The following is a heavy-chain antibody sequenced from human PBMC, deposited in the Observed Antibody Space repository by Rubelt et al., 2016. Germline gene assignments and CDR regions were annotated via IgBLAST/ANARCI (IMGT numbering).Heavy chain of an antibody. CDR1: GGSISSGGYS. J-gene: IGHJ3*02. CDR3: ARGGYGSFESVDASDI. CDR2: IYYSGGT. V-gene: IGHV4-30-4*07. Sequence: QVQLQESGPGLVKPSQTLSLTCSVSGGSISSGGYSWSWFRQPPGKGLEWIAYIYYSGGTKYNPAHKSLVTMSVARAKNQFTRRLTSVTAADTAVYYCARGGYGSFESVDASDIWGQGTLVTVSS. D-gene: IGHD4-17*01.